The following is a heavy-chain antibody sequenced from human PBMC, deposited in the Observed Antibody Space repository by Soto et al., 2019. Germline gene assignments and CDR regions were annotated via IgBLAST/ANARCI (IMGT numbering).Heavy chain of an antibody. CDR1: GYTFTSYG. J-gene: IGHJ4*02. V-gene: IGHV1-18*01. CDR2: ISAYNGNT. CDR3: ARDSGVSGELYY. Sequence: QVQLVQSGAEVKKPGASVKVSCKASGYTFTSYGISWVRQAPGQGLERMGWISAYNGNTNYAQKLQGRVTMTTDTYTSTAYTEMRSLRSDDTAVYYCARDSGVSGELYYWGQGTLVTVSS. D-gene: IGHD1-7*01.